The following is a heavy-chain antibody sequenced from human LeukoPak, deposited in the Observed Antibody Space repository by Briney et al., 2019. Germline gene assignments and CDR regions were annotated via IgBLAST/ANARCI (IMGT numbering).Heavy chain of an antibody. J-gene: IGHJ4*02. D-gene: IGHD3-16*01. V-gene: IGHV4-59*12. CDR2: IYYSGST. Sequence: SETLSLTCTVSGGSISSYYWSWIRQPPGKGLEWIGYIYYSGSTNYNPSLKSRVTISVDTSKNQFSLKLSSVTAADTAVYYCARYRGRGSYYDYWGQGTLVTVSS. CDR3: ARYRGRGSYYDY. CDR1: GGSISSYY.